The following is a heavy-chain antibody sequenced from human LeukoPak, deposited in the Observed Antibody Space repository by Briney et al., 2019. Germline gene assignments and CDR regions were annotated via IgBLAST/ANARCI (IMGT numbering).Heavy chain of an antibody. CDR2: IIPIFGTA. CDR1: GGTFSSYA. J-gene: IGHJ3*02. CDR3: ARVSPSMVRGVIISDAFDI. V-gene: IGHV1-69*13. Sequence: SVKVSCKSSGGTFSSYAISWVRQAPGQGLEWMGGIIPIFGTANYAQKFQGRVTITADESTSTAYMELSSLRSEDTAVYYCARVSPSMVRGVIISDAFDIWGQGTMVTVSS. D-gene: IGHD3-10*01.